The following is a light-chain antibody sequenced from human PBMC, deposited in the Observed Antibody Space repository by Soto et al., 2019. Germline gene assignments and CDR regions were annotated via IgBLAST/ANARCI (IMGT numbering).Light chain of an antibody. Sequence: QSALTQPASVSGSPGQAITISCTGTGSDVGGYNYVSWYQQHPGKAPKVMIYDVSKRPSGISNRFSGSKSGNTASLTISGLHIEDEADYYFSSYTSGSTRVVFGGGTKLTVL. V-gene: IGLV2-14*03. CDR2: DVS. CDR1: GSDVGGYNY. CDR3: SSYTSGSTRVV. J-gene: IGLJ2*01.